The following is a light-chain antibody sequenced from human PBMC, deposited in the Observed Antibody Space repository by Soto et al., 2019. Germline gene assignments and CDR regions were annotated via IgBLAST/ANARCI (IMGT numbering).Light chain of an antibody. J-gene: IGLJ1*01. CDR2: DVS. Sequence: QSALTQPGSVSGSPGQSITISCTGTSSDVGGYNSVSWYQQYPGKAPKLMIHDVSNRPSGVSNRFSGSKSGNTASLTISGLQAEDEADYYCSSYTSSSSYVFGSGTKLTVL. CDR1: SSDVGGYNS. CDR3: SSYTSSSSYV. V-gene: IGLV2-14*01.